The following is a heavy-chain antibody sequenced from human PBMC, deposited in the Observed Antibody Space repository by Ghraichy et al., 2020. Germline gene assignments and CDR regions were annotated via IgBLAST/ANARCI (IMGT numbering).Heavy chain of an antibody. CDR2: INPSGGST. CDR1: GYTFTSYY. Sequence: ASVKVSCKASGYTFTSYYMHWVRQAPGQGLEWMGIINPSGGSTSYAQKFQGRVTMTRDTSTSTVYMELSSLRSEDTAVYYCAVDILGTNCGGDCYPPGHFDYWGQGTLVTVSS. V-gene: IGHV1-46*01. D-gene: IGHD2-21*02. J-gene: IGHJ4*02. CDR3: AVDILGTNCGGDCYPPGHFDY.